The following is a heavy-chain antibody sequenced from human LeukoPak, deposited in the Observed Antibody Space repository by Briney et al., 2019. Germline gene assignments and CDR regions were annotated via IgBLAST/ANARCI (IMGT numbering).Heavy chain of an antibody. J-gene: IGHJ4*02. D-gene: IGHD4-17*01. CDR3: AKSNTVTSPGDY. CDR2: INGDGDST. CDR1: GFIFTNYA. Sequence: GGSLRLSCAASGFIFTNYAMSWVRQAPGKALQWVSDINGDGDSTFYTDSVKGRFTISRDKSKNALYLHMSSLRAEDTAVYYCAKSNTVTSPGDYWGQGTLVTVSS. V-gene: IGHV3-23*01.